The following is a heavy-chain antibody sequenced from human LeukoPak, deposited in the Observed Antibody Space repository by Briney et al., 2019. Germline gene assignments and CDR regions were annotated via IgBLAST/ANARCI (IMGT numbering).Heavy chain of an antibody. CDR3: ARVSYDFWSGYLDYFDY. Sequence: PGGSLRLSCAASGFTFSSYAMHWVRQAPGKGLEWVAVISYDGSNKYYADSVKGRFTISRDNSKNTLYLQMNSLRAEDTAVYYCARVSYDFWSGYLDYFDYWGQGTLVTVYS. CDR2: ISYDGSNK. D-gene: IGHD3-3*01. V-gene: IGHV3-30*04. CDR1: GFTFSSYA. J-gene: IGHJ4*02.